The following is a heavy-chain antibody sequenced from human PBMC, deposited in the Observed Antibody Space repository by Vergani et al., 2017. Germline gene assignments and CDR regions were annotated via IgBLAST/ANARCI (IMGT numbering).Heavy chain of an antibody. Sequence: EVQLVQSGAEVKKPGESLRISCKVSEYSFTSYWISWVRQMPGKGLEWMGRIDPSDSYTNYSPSFQGQVTTSADKSISTAYLPWSSLKASETAMYYCARHSKWMVRGVQNLDYWGQGTLVTVSS. CDR2: IDPSDSYT. V-gene: IGHV5-10-1*03. J-gene: IGHJ4*02. D-gene: IGHD3-10*01. CDR1: EYSFTSYW. CDR3: ARHSKWMVRGVQNLDY.